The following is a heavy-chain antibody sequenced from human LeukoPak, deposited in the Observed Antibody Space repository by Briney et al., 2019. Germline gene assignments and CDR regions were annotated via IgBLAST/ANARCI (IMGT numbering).Heavy chain of an antibody. CDR1: GYTFTSYG. CDR3: ARDLYSSGWSLAGY. Sequence: ASVKVSCKASGYTFTSYGISWVRQAPGQGLEWMGWISAYNGNTNYAQKLQGRVTMTTDTSTSTAYMELRSLRSDYSAVYHEARDLYSSGWSLAGYWGQGTLVSVSS. J-gene: IGHJ4*02. D-gene: IGHD6-19*01. V-gene: IGHV1-18*01. CDR2: ISAYNGNT.